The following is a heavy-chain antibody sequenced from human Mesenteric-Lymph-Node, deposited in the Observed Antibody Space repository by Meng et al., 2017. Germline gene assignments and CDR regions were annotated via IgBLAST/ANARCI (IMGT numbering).Heavy chain of an antibody. V-gene: IGHV3-74*01. CDR1: GFTFSSYE. CDR3: ARDCCSSSHGMDV. J-gene: IGHJ6*02. CDR2: INSDGSNT. Sequence: GGSLRLSCAASGFTFSSYEMNWVRQAPGKGLVWVSRINSDGSNTTYADSVKGRFTISRDNAKNTLYLQMNSLRAEETAVYYCARDCCSSSHGMDVWGRGTTVTVSS. D-gene: IGHD2-2*01.